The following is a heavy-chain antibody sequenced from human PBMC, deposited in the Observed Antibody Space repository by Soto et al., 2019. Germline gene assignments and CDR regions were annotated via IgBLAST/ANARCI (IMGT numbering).Heavy chain of an antibody. V-gene: IGHV3-21*01. CDR2: ITYSSNYI. CDR3: ARGGNGLDY. Sequence: EVQLVESGGGLVKPGGSLRLSCAASGFTFSSYSMNWVRQAPGKGLEWVSSITYSSNYIYYADSVKGRFTISRDNAKNPLFLQMNSLRAEDTAVYYCARGGNGLDYWGQGTLVTVSS. D-gene: IGHD2-8*01. CDR1: GFTFSSYS. J-gene: IGHJ4*02.